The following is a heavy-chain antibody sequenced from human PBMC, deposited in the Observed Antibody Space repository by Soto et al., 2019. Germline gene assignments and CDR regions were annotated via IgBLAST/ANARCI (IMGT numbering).Heavy chain of an antibody. Sequence: QVQLVQSESDVKKPWSSVKVSCKVSGGTFKNYAISWVRQAPGQGLQWVGGILPVVDELHYAPKLQGRVTITADEVTSTAHLELGSLTAEDTAVYFGARARDTSGYPYWGQGTLVTVSS. D-gene: IGHD3-22*01. V-gene: IGHV1-69*01. CDR2: ILPVVDEL. CDR1: GGTFKNYA. CDR3: ARARDTSGYPY. J-gene: IGHJ4*02.